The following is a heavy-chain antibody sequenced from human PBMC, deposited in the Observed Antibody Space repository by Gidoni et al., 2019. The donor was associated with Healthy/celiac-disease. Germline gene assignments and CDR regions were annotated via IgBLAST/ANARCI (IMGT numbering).Heavy chain of an antibody. CDR2: INSDGSST. V-gene: IGHV3-74*01. CDR3: ARDRNGITIFGVVRPYYGMDV. CDR1: GFPFSSSW. J-gene: IGHJ6*02. Sequence: EVQLVESGGGLVQPGGSLRLSCAASGFPFSSSWMHWVRQAPGKGLVWVSRINSDGSSTSYADSVKGRFTISRDNAKNTLYLQMNSLRAEDTAVYYCARDRNGITIFGVVRPYYGMDVWGQGTTVTVSS. D-gene: IGHD3-3*01.